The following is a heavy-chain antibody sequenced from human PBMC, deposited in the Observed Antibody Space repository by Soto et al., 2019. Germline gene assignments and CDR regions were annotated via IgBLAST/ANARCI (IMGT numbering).Heavy chain of an antibody. J-gene: IGHJ4*02. Sequence: SETLSLTCTVSGGSIISYYWDWIRQPPGKGLEWIGSIFYSGSTYYNPSLKSRVTISVDTSKNQFSLKLSSVTAADTAVYYCARRGGATIMDYWGQGTLVTVSS. V-gene: IGHV4-39*01. CDR1: GGSIISYY. D-gene: IGHD5-12*01. CDR3: ARRGGATIMDY. CDR2: IFYSGST.